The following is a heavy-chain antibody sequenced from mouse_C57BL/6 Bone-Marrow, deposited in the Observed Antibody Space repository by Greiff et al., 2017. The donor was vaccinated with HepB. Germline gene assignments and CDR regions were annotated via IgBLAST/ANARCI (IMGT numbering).Heavy chain of an antibody. V-gene: IGHV1-52*01. D-gene: IGHD1-1*01. CDR2: IDPSDSET. Sequence: VKLQQPGAELVRPGSSVKLSCKASGYTFTSYWMHWVKPRPIQGLEWIGNIDPSDSETHYNQKFKDKATLTVDKSSSTAYMQLSSLTSEDSAVYYCARLYYGSSFAYWGQGTLVTVSA. CDR1: GYTFTSYW. CDR3: ARLYYGSSFAY. J-gene: IGHJ3*01.